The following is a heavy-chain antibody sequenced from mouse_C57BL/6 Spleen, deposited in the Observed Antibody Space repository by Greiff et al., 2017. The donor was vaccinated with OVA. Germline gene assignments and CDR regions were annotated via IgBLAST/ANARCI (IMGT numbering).Heavy chain of an antibody. CDR2: ISSGSSTI. Sequence: EVMLVESGGGLVKPGGSLKLSCAASGFTFSDYGMHWVRQAPEKGLEWVAYISSGSSTIYYADTVKGRFTISIDNAKNTLFLQMTSLRSEDTAMYYCARRDYDYDGPYAMDYWGQGTSVTVSS. D-gene: IGHD2-4*01. CDR3: ARRDYDYDGPYAMDY. V-gene: IGHV5-17*01. J-gene: IGHJ4*01. CDR1: GFTFSDYG.